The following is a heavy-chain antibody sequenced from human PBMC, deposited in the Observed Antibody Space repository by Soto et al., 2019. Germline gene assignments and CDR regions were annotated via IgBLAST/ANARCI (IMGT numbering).Heavy chain of an antibody. Sequence: QVQLKESGSGLVKPAQTLSLTCAVSGGSITSGGFSWSWIRQPPGKGLEWIGDVHHTGNTDYHPSLGSRVTISLDRSRNLFSLNLTSVTAADTATYYCAKECGGTCLDAFDVWGPGTTVIVSS. D-gene: IGHD2-15*01. CDR3: AKECGGTCLDAFDV. CDR1: GGSITSGGFS. V-gene: IGHV4-30-2*01. J-gene: IGHJ3*01. CDR2: VHHTGNT.